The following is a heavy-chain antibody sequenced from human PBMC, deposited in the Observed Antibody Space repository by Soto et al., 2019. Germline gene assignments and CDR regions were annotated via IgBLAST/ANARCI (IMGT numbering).Heavy chain of an antibody. V-gene: IGHV1-3*01. CDR3: GREGLVLVPTTVKSDYYYYAMDV. D-gene: IGHD2-2*01. CDR1: GYTFTNYA. J-gene: IGHJ6*02. CDR2: INAGNGNT. Sequence: ASVKVSCKASGYTFTNYAMHWVRQAPGQRLEWMGWINAGNGNTKYSQKFQGRVTITRDTSTSTAYMELSTLRPDDTAVYYCGREGLVLVPTTVKSDYYYYAMDVWGQGTTVTVSS.